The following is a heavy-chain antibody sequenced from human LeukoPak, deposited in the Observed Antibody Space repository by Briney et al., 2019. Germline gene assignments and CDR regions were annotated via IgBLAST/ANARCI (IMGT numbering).Heavy chain of an antibody. CDR1: GFTFSSYG. V-gene: IGHV3-30*18. CDR3: AKDCHYGDYVGWRSAFDI. D-gene: IGHD4-17*01. CDR2: ISYDGSNK. J-gene: IGHJ3*02. Sequence: PGGSLRLSCAASGFTFSSYGMHWVRQAPGKGLEWVAVISYDGSNKYYADSVKGRFTISRDNSKNTLYLQMNSLRAEDTAVYYCAKDCHYGDYVGWRSAFDIWGQGTMVTVSS.